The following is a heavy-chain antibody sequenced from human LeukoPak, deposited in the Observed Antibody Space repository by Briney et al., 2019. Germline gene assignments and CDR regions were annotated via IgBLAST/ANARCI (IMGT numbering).Heavy chain of an antibody. V-gene: IGHV3-30*18. Sequence: PGGSLRLSCAASGFTFSSYGMHWVRQAPGKGLEWVAVISYDGSNKYYADSVKGRFTISRDNSKNTLYLQMNSLRAEDTAVYYCAKAGYSSGWYGVDYWGQGTLVTVSS. CDR3: AKAGYSSGWYGVDY. CDR1: GFTFSSYG. J-gene: IGHJ4*02. D-gene: IGHD6-19*01. CDR2: ISYDGSNK.